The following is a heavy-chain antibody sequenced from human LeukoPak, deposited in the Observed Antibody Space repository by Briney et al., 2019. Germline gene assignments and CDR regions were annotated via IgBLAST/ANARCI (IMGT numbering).Heavy chain of an antibody. J-gene: IGHJ1*01. CDR3: ARRISGWTEYFQY. CDR2: IKQDGSEK. D-gene: IGHD6-19*01. V-gene: IGHV3-7*01. CDR1: GFTFTSYC. Sequence: GGSLRLSCATSGFTFTSYCMSWVRQAPGRGLEWVANIKQDGSEKYYVDSVKGRFTISRDNAKNSMYLQMNSLRAEDTAVNYCARRISGWTEYFQYWGQGTLVTVSS.